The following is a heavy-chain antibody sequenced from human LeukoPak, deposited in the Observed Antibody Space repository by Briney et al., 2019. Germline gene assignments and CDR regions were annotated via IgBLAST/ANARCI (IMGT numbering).Heavy chain of an antibody. V-gene: IGHV1-2*02. J-gene: IGHJ5*02. Sequence: ASVKVSCKASGYTFTGYYMHWVRQAPGQGLEWMGWINPNSGGTNYAQKFQGRVTMTRDTSISTAYMELSRLRSDDTAVYYCARSGDSSGWYNWLDPWGQGTLVTVSS. CDR2: INPNSGGT. CDR3: ARSGDSSGWYNWLDP. D-gene: IGHD6-19*01. CDR1: GYTFTGYY.